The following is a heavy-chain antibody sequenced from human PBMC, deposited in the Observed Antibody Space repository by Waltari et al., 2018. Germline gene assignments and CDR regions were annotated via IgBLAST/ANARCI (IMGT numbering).Heavy chain of an antibody. Sequence: EVQLVQSGAEVKKPGATVTIPCKASGYTFIDYFMHWVQQAPGKGLEWVGRIDPEDGETVYAEKFQGRVTITADTSTDTSYLELSSLRSDDTAVYYCAPLPGGSGQTFDYWGQGTLLTVSS. V-gene: IGHV1-69-2*01. CDR1: GYTFIDYF. J-gene: IGHJ4*02. D-gene: IGHD3-10*01. CDR2: IDPEDGET. CDR3: APLPGGSGQTFDY.